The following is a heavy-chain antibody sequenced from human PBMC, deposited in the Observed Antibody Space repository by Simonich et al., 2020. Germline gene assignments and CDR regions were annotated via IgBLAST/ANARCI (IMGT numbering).Heavy chain of an antibody. CDR2: QNPNSGNT. J-gene: IGHJ4*02. D-gene: IGHD7-27*01. CDR3: AAGKTGIDY. V-gene: IGHV1-8*03. CDR1: GYTFTSYD. Sequence: QVQLVPSGAEVKKPGASVKVSCKASGYTFTSYDLHLVRRATGQGLEWQGWQNPNSGNTGDAQKCQCRVTSTRNTSISTAYMELSSLRSEDTAVYYCAAGKTGIDYWGQGTLVTVSS.